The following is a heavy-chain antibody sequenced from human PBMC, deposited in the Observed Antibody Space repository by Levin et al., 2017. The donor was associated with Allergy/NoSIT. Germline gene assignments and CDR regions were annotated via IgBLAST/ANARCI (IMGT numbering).Heavy chain of an antibody. CDR2: INPNSGGT. CDR3: ARAVRTLDVGRTGLGY. V-gene: IGHV1-2*02. J-gene: IGHJ4*02. CDR1: GYTFTGYY. Sequence: ASVKVSCKASGYTFTGYYMHWVRQAPGQGLEWMGWINPNSGGTNYAQKFQGRVTMTRDTSISTAYMELSRLRSDDTAVYYCARAVRTLDVGRTGLGYWGQGTLVTVSS. D-gene: IGHD1/OR15-1a*01.